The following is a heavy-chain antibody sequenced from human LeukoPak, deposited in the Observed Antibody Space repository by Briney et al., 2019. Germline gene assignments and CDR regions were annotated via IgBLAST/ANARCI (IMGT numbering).Heavy chain of an antibody. J-gene: IGHJ4*02. CDR3: AMAPGYSSSSYYFDY. CDR1: GFTFSSNW. V-gene: IGHV3-74*01. D-gene: IGHD6-6*01. CDR2: INGDGSST. Sequence: PGGSLRLSCAASGFTFSSNWIHWVRQVPGKGLVWVSRINGDGSSTTYADSVKGRFTVSRDNAENTLYLQMNSLRAEDTAVYYCAMAPGYSSSSYYFDYWGQGTLVTVSS.